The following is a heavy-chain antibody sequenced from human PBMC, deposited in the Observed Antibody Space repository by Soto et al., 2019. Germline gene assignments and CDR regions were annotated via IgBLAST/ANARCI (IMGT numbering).Heavy chain of an antibody. CDR2: ISGSGGST. Sequence: WWSLRLSCSASVFTFSSYAMSWFRQAPGKGLEWVSAISGSGGSTYYADSVKGRFTISRDNSKNTLYLQMNSLRAEDTAVYYCAKDLVTGTTDYYYGMDVWGQGTTVTV. J-gene: IGHJ6*02. V-gene: IGHV3-23*01. CDR3: AKDLVTGTTDYYYGMDV. CDR1: VFTFSSYA. D-gene: IGHD1-7*01.